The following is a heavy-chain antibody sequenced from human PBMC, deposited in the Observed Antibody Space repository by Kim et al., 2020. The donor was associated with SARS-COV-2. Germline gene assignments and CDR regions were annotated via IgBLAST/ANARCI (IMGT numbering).Heavy chain of an antibody. Sequence: GGSLRLSCTASGFTFGDYAMSWVRQAPGKGLEWVGFIRSKAYGGTTEYAASVKGRFTISRDDSKSIAYLQMNSLKTEDTAVYYCTRDCSGGSCYPGNYYYYYMDVWGKGTTVTVSS. CDR2: IRSKAYGGTT. V-gene: IGHV3-49*04. CDR1: GFTFGDYA. D-gene: IGHD2-15*01. J-gene: IGHJ6*03. CDR3: TRDCSGGSCYPGNYYYYYMDV.